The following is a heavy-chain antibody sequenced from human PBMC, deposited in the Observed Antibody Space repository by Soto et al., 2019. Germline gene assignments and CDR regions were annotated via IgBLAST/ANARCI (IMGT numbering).Heavy chain of an antibody. Sequence: QVQLVESGGGVVQPGRSLRLSCKASGFTLSDYNMHWVRQAPGKGLEWLGVIFYDGSGHFYADSMEGRFTISRDASKNTLYLQMTSLRLEDTAGYFCGREQNSGYYRTADYWGQGTLVTVSS. J-gene: IGHJ4*02. D-gene: IGHD3-22*01. V-gene: IGHV3-30*14. CDR1: GFTLSDYN. CDR2: IFYDGSGH. CDR3: GREQNSGYYRTADY.